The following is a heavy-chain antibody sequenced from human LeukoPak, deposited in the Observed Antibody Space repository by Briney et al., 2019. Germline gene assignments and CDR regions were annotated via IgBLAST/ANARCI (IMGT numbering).Heavy chain of an antibody. CDR3: AKRITMVRGGYYFDY. Sequence: SETLSLTCTVSGGSISSGGYYWSWIRQHPGKGLEWIGYIYYSGSTYYNPSLKSRVTISVDTSKNQFSLKLSSVTAADTAVYYCAKRITMVRGGYYFDYWGQGTLVTVSS. J-gene: IGHJ4*02. D-gene: IGHD3-10*01. V-gene: IGHV4-31*03. CDR1: GGSISSGGYY. CDR2: IYYSGST.